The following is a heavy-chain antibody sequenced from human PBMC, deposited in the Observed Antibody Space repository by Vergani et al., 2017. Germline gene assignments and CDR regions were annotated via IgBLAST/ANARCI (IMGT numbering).Heavy chain of an antibody. CDR3: ARDASRIAARPHVYYFDY. J-gene: IGHJ4*02. D-gene: IGHD6-6*01. Sequence: QVQLVQSGAEVKKPGASVKVSCKASGYTFTGYYMNWVRQAPGQGLEWMGWINPNSGGTNYAQKFQGRVTMTRDTSISTAYMELSRLRSDDTAVYYCARDASRIAARPHVYYFDYWGQGTLVTVSS. V-gene: IGHV1-2*02. CDR1: GYTFTGYY. CDR2: INPNSGGT.